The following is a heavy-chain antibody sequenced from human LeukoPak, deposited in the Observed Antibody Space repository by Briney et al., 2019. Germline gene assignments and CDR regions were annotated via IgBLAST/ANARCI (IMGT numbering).Heavy chain of an antibody. J-gene: IGHJ4*02. V-gene: IGHV1-2*02. CDR3: ARATYCGGDCYPDY. CDR1: GYTFTRYY. D-gene: IGHD2-21*01. Sequence: ASVKVSCKASGYTFTRYYMHWVRQAPGQGLEWMGWINPNSGGTNYAQKFQGRVTMTRDTSISTAYMELSRLRSDDTAVYYCARATYCGGDCYPDYWGQGTLVTVPS. CDR2: INPNSGGT.